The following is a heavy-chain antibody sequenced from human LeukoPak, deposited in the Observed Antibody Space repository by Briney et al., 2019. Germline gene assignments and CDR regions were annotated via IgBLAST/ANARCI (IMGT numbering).Heavy chain of an antibody. CDR3: AKAYSSGWSVGI. V-gene: IGHV3-23*01. CDR2: ISGSGDNT. Sequence: PGGSLRLSCAASGXTFSSYAMSWVRQAPGKGLEWVSSISGSGDNTHYADSVKGRFTISRDNSKNTLYLQMNSLRAEDTAVYSCAKAYSSGWSVGIWGQGTLVTVSS. D-gene: IGHD6-19*01. CDR1: GXTFSSYA. J-gene: IGHJ4*02.